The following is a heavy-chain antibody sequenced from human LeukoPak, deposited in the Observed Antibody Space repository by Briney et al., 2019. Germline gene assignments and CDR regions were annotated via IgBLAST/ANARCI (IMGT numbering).Heavy chain of an antibody. CDR1: GFSFSSYS. J-gene: IGHJ4*02. V-gene: IGHV3-49*04. CDR3: TRDQTPYY. Sequence: PGGSLRLSCVVSGFSFSSYSMTWVRQAPGKGLEWVGFISSEAYGGTPEYAASVKGRFTISRDDSKSIAYLQMNSLKTEDTAVYYCTRDQTPYYWGQGTLVTVSS. CDR2: ISSEAYGGTP.